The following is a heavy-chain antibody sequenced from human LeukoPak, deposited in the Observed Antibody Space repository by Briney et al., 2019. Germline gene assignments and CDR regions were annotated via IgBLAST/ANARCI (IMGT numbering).Heavy chain of an antibody. Sequence: GGSLRLSCTASGFTFGDYAMSWFRQAPGKGLEWVGFIRSKAYGGTTEYAASVKGRFTISRDDSKSIAYLQMNSLKTEDTAVYYCTRGLRGSSWSNDWFDPWGQGTLVTVSS. J-gene: IGHJ5*02. CDR3: TRGLRGSSWSNDWFDP. CDR2: IRSKAYGGTT. V-gene: IGHV3-49*03. D-gene: IGHD6-13*01. CDR1: GFTFGDYA.